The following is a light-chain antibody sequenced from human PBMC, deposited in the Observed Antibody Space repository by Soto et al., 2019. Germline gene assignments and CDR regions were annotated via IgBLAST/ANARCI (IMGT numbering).Light chain of an antibody. Sequence: EIVLTQSPGTLSFSPGERATLTCRASQSVSSSYLAWFQKKPGQAPRLLIYGASSRATGIPDRFSGSGSGTDFTLTISRLETEDFAVYDCQQYGNATFTFSPGTKVDIK. CDR1: QSVSSSY. CDR2: GAS. CDR3: QQYGNATFT. J-gene: IGKJ3*01. V-gene: IGKV3-20*01.